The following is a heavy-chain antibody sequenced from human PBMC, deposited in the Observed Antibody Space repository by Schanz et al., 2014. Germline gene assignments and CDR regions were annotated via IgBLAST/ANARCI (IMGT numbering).Heavy chain of an antibody. J-gene: IGHJ4*02. CDR1: GFTFSDYY. Sequence: QVPLVDSGGGLVKPGGSLRLSCAASGFTFSDYYMTWIRQAPGKGLEWVSDISDSGDSTHYADSVKGRFTISRDNAKNSLFLQMNSLSAEDTAVYYCAKVAPAATYLDSWGPGTLVTVSS. CDR3: AKVAPAATYLDS. V-gene: IGHV3-11*01. D-gene: IGHD2-2*01. CDR2: ISDSGDST.